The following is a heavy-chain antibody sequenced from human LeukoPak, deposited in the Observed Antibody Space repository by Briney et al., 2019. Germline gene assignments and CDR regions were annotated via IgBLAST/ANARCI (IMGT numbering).Heavy chain of an antibody. CDR2: IYYSGST. J-gene: IGHJ5*02. Sequence: SETLSLTCTVSGGSISSSSYYWGWIRQPPGKGLEWIGSIYYSGSTYYNPSLKSRVTISVDTSKNQFSLKLSSVTAADTAVYYCARGEVGVYSSSTINNWFDPWGQGTLVTVSS. CDR3: ARGEVGVYSSSTINNWFDP. CDR1: GGSISSSSYY. D-gene: IGHD6-6*01. V-gene: IGHV4-39*07.